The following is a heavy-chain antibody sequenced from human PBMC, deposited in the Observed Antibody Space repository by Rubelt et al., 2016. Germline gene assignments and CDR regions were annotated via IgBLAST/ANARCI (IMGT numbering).Heavy chain of an antibody. CDR1: GYTFTSYY. V-gene: IGHV1-46*01. D-gene: IGHD4-17*01. Sequence: QVQLVQSGAEVKKPGASVKVSCKASGYTFTSYYMHWVRQAPGQGLEWMGIINPSGGSTRYAQKFQGRVTMTRDTFTSTVYMELSSLRAEDTAVYYCARAASTVTTLLDLGYWGQGTLVTVSS. J-gene: IGHJ4*02. CDR3: ARAASTVTTLLDLGY. CDR2: INPSGGST.